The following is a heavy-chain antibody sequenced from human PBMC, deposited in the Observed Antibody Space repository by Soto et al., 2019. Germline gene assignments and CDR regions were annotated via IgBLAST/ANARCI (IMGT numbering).Heavy chain of an antibody. V-gene: IGHV3-23*01. Sequence: GGSLRLSCAASGFTFSSYAMSWVRQAPGKGLEWVSAISGSGGSTYYADSVKGRFTISRDNSKNTLYLQMNSLRAEDTAVYYCAKARNSDFWSGYYVIWGYYMDVWGKGTTVTVSS. CDR2: ISGSGGST. D-gene: IGHD3-3*01. CDR1: GFTFSSYA. CDR3: AKARNSDFWSGYYVIWGYYMDV. J-gene: IGHJ6*03.